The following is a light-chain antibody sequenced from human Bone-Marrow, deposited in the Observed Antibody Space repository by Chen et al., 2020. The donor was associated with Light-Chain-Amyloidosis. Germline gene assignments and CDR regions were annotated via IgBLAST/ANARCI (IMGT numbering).Light chain of an antibody. CDR2: EDD. J-gene: IGLJ3*02. CDR1: RGSLATNY. V-gene: IGLV6-57*01. CDR3: QSYQGSSQGV. Sequence: NFMLTQPHSVSESPGKTVIISCTRSRGSLATNYVQWYQQRPGSSPTTVIYEDDQRPSGVPDRFSGSIDRSSNSASLTISGRKTEDEADYYCQSYQGSSQGVFGGGTKLTVL.